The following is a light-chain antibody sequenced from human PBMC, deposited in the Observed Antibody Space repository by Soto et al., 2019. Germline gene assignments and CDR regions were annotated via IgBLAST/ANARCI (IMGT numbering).Light chain of an antibody. CDR1: QSISTN. Sequence: DIQMTQSPSSLSASVGDRVTLTCRASQSISTNLNWYQQKPGKAPKLLIYAASSLPSGIPSRFSGSGSGTDFTLTISSLQPEDFAAYYCQQSYSTPLTFGGGTKVEIK. V-gene: IGKV1-39*01. CDR2: AAS. CDR3: QQSYSTPLT. J-gene: IGKJ4*01.